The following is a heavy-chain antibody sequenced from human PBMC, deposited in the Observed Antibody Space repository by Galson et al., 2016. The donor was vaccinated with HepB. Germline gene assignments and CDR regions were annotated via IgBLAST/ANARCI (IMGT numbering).Heavy chain of an antibody. V-gene: IGHV3-33*01. Sequence: SLRLSCAASGFSFNTYGMHWVRQAPGKGLEWVALIWYDGSKKYYVDSVKGRFTISRNNSQNTLYLQMNSLRAEDTAVYYCARFGTGLDYWGQGTLVTASS. CDR1: GFSFNTYG. CDR3: ARFGTGLDY. CDR2: IWYDGSKK. J-gene: IGHJ4*02. D-gene: IGHD3/OR15-3a*01.